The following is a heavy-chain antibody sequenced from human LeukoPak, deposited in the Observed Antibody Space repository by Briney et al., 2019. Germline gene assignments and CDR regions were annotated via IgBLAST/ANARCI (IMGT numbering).Heavy chain of an antibody. D-gene: IGHD3-22*01. CDR1: GFTFSSYG. J-gene: IGHJ4*02. Sequence: GGSLRLSCAASGFTFSSYGMHWVRQAPGKGGEWVAVIWYDGSNKYYADSVKGRFTISRDNSKNTLYLQMNSLRAEDTAVYYCAKDPGLGGYYYDSSGYPSWGQGTLVTVSS. CDR3: AKDPGLGGYYYDSSGYPS. CDR2: IWYDGSNK. V-gene: IGHV3-33*06.